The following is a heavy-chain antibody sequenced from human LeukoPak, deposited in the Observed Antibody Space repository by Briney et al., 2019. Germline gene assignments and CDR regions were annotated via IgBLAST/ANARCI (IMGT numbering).Heavy chain of an antibody. CDR2: ISSSGITI. D-gene: IGHD3-22*01. Sequence: GGSLRLSCAASGFTFRNHDLNWVRQAPGKGLEWVSYISSSGITIYYADSVKGRFTISRDNAKNSLYLQMNSLRAEDTAVYYCARDAGDYYDPRGDAFDIWGQGTMVTVSS. J-gene: IGHJ3*02. CDR3: ARDAGDYYDPRGDAFDI. V-gene: IGHV3-48*03. CDR1: GFTFRNHD.